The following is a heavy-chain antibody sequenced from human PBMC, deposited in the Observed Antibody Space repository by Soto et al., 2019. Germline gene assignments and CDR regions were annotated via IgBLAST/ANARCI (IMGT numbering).Heavy chain of an antibody. Sequence: EVQLLESGGGLVQPGGSLRLSCVVSGFTFSNYGMNWVRQAPGKGLQWVSRISGRGGDTYYVDSVRGRLTISRDNSNNTLYLKMDSLRAEDTAVYYCAKDMDAFWSGYYFRGYFDLWGRVTLVTVS. CDR2: ISGRGGDT. D-gene: IGHD3-3*01. V-gene: IGHV3-23*01. CDR1: GFTFSNYG. CDR3: AKDMDAFWSGYYFRGYFDL. J-gene: IGHJ2*01.